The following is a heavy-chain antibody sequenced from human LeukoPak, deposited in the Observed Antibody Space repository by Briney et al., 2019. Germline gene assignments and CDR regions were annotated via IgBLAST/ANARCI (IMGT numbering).Heavy chain of an antibody. CDR2: LYSGGGT. J-gene: IGHJ4*02. CDR1: GLTVSINY. D-gene: IGHD1-26*01. Sequence: GGSLRLSCAASGLTVSINYMSWVRQAPGKGLEWVSVLYSGGGTFYTDSVKDRFTISRDNFKNTLYLQMNSLRAEDTAVYYCARGVTSYYKDPFDNWGQGTLLTVSS. CDR3: ARGVTSYYKDPFDN. V-gene: IGHV3-66*01.